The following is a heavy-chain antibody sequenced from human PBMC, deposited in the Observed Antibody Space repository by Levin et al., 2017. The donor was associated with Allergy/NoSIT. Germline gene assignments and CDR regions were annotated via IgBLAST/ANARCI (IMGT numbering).Heavy chain of an antibody. J-gene: IGHJ4*02. CDR2: VNPGVDSA. Sequence: GESLKISCKSSGSTFTGKYIHWVRQAPGQGLEWMGTVNPGVDSATYAQKFQGRITMTRDTSTSTVYMELSSLTSEDTAVYYCARDRYSYVTFYLDYWGQGALVIVSS. CDR1: GSTFTGKY. CDR3: ARDRYSYVTFYLDY. D-gene: IGHD5-18*01. V-gene: IGHV1-46*03.